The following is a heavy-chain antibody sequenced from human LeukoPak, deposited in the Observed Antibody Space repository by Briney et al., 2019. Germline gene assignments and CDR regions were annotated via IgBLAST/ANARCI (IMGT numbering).Heavy chain of an antibody. V-gene: IGHV3-48*02. CDR1: GFTFSSYS. Sequence: GGSLRLPCAASGFTFSSYSMNWVRQAPGKGLEWVSYISSSSSTIYYADSVKGRFTISRDNAKNSLYLQMNSLRDEDTAVYYCARDGPYDYVWGSYRYTPSYYFDYWGQGTLVTVSS. D-gene: IGHD3-16*02. CDR3: ARDGPYDYVWGSYRYTPSYYFDY. J-gene: IGHJ4*02. CDR2: ISSSSSTI.